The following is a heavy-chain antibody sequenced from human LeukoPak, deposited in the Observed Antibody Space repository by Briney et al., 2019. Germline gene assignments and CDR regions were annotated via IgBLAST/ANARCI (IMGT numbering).Heavy chain of an antibody. V-gene: IGHV4-39*01. CDR2: IYYSGST. Sequence: PSETLSLTCTVSGGSISGSSYYWGWIRQPPGKGLEWIGSIYYSGSTYYNPSLKSRVTISVDTSKNQFSLKLSSVTAADTAVYYCARHWRTRFDYWGQGTLVTVSS. J-gene: IGHJ4*02. CDR3: ARHWRTRFDY. CDR1: GGSISGSSYY.